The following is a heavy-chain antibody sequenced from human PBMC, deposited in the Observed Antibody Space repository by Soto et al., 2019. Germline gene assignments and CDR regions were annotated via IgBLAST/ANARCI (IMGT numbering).Heavy chain of an antibody. D-gene: IGHD4-17*01. V-gene: IGHV1-8*01. CDR1: GYTFTSYD. CDR3: ARGDDGDYGSWFDP. Sequence: ASVKVSCKASGYTFTSYDINWVRQATGQGLEWMGWMNPNSGNTGYAQKFQGRVTVTRNTSISTAYMELSSLRSEDTAVYYCARGDDGDYGSWFDPWGQGTLVTVSS. J-gene: IGHJ5*02. CDR2: MNPNSGNT.